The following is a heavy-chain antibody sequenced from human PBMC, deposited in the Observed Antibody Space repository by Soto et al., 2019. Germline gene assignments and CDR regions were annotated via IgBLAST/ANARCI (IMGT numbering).Heavy chain of an antibody. J-gene: IGHJ3*02. CDR3: ASGTSEDTFDI. CDR2: ISSSSGTI. Sequence: EVQLVESGGGLVQPGGSLRLSCAASGFTFSSYSMNWVRQAPGKGLEWVSYISSSSGTIYYGDSVKGRFTISRDYPKNSLYLQMNSLRAEDTAVYYCASGTSEDTFDIWGQGTMVTVSS. CDR1: GFTFSSYS. D-gene: IGHD6-13*01. V-gene: IGHV3-48*01.